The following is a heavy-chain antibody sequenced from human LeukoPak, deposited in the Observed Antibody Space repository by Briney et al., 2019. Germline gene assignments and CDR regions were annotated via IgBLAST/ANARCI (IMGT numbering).Heavy chain of an antibody. CDR3: AKDIGGGYCSGGSCYSGCFDY. D-gene: IGHD2-15*01. CDR2: ISGDGGST. Sequence: GGSLRLSCAASGFTFDDYAMHWVRQAPGKGLEWVSLISGDGGSTYYADSVKGRFTISRDNSKNSLYLQMNSQRTEDTALYYCAKDIGGGYCSGGSCYSGCFDYWGQGTLVTVSS. CDR1: GFTFDDYA. V-gene: IGHV3-43*02. J-gene: IGHJ4*02.